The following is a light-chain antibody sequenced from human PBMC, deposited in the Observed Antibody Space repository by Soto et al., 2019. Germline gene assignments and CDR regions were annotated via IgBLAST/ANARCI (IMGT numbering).Light chain of an antibody. V-gene: IGKV3-20*01. J-gene: IGKJ4*01. CDR1: QSVSRNY. CDR3: QQYGRPR. Sequence: EIVLTQSPGTLALSPGERATLSCRASQSVSRNYLAWYQQKPGQAPRHLIYGASSRATGIPDRFSGSGSGTDFTLTINRLEPEDFEVYYCQQYGRPRFGGGTKVDIK. CDR2: GAS.